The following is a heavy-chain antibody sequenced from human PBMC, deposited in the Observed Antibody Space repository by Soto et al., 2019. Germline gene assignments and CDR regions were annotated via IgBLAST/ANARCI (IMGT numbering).Heavy chain of an antibody. J-gene: IGHJ4*02. D-gene: IGHD2-15*01. CDR2: INRDGSVT. Sequence: EVRLVESGGGLVQPGGSLRLSCVASGFTFIDSWMTWVRQVPGKGLEWVANINRDGSVTNYVDAMGGRFTISRDNARSLVYLHMISLRTEDTAIYHCVKESRSGGSWWGQGSLVTVSS. V-gene: IGHV3-7*01. CDR1: GFTFIDSW. CDR3: VKESRSGGSW.